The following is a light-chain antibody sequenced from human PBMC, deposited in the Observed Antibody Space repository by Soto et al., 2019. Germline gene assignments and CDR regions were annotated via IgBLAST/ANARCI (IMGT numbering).Light chain of an antibody. V-gene: IGKV3-20*01. J-gene: IGKJ4*01. CDR3: QQVKSYPRT. CDR1: QSVSSSY. CDR2: GAS. Sequence: EIVLTQSPGTLSLSPGERATLSCRASQSVSSSYLAWYQQTPGQAPRLLIYGASSRATGIPDRFSGSGSGTDFTLTITRLEPEDFATYYCQQVKSYPRTFGGGTRVEIK.